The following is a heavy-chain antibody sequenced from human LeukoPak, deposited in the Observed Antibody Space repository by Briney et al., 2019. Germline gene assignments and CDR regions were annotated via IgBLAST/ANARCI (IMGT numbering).Heavy chain of an antibody. CDR2: ISYEGSNK. V-gene: IGHV3-30*02. CDR1: GFSFSSYG. CDR3: ARDFIAAAGTPFDY. D-gene: IGHD6-13*01. J-gene: IGHJ4*02. Sequence: GGSLRLSCTASGFSFSSYGMHWVRQATGKGLEWVAYISYEGSNKKEADSVKGRFTISRDNAKNSLYLQMNSLRAEDTAVYYCARDFIAAAGTPFDYWGQGTLVTVSS.